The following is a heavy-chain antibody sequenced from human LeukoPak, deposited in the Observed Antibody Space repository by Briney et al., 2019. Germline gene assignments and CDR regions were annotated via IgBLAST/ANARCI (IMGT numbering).Heavy chain of an antibody. V-gene: IGHV4-59*01. CDR3: ASSSGWYLTFDY. Sequence: PSETLSLTCTVSGGSISSYYWSWIRQPPGKGLEWIGYIYYSGSTNYNPSLKSRVTISVDTSKNQFSLKLSSVTAADTAVYYCASSSGWYLTFDYWGQGTLVTVSS. CDR2: IYYSGST. D-gene: IGHD6-19*01. CDR1: GGSISSYY. J-gene: IGHJ4*02.